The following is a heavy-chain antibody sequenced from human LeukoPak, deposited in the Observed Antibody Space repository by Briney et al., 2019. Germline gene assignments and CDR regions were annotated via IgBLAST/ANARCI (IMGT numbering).Heavy chain of an antibody. CDR2: ISYDGSNK. J-gene: IGHJ6*02. CDR3: AKDVAAAGRLRDYYYGMDV. V-gene: IGHV3-30*18. CDR1: GFTFSSYG. Sequence: PGRSLRLSCAASGFTFSSYGMHWVRQAPGKGLEWVAVISYDGSNKYYADSVKGRLTISRDNSKNTLYLQMNSLRAEDTAVYYCAKDVAAAGRLRDYYYGMDVWGQGTTVTVSS. D-gene: IGHD6-13*01.